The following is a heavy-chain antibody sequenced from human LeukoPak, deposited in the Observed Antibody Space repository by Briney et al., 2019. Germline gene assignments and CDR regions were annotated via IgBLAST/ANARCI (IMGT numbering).Heavy chain of an antibody. J-gene: IGHJ6*03. CDR3: ARDKQLDWAHYYYYYMDV. D-gene: IGHD1-1*01. Sequence: ASVKVSCKASGYTFTGYYMHWVRQAPGQGLEWMGWISPNSGGTNYAQKFQGRVTMTRDTSISTAYTELSRLRSDDTAVYYCARDKQLDWAHYYYYYMDVWGKGTTVTVSS. CDR1: GYTFTGYY. CDR2: ISPNSGGT. V-gene: IGHV1-2*02.